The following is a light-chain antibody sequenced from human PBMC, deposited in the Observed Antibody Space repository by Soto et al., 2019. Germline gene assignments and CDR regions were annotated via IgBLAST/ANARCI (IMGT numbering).Light chain of an antibody. CDR2: GAS. V-gene: IGKV3-20*01. CDR3: QHHGSSPPYT. Sequence: EIVLTQSPGTLSLSPGERATLSCRASQSFSSSYLACYQQKAGQDPRLLIYGASSRATGIPDRLSGSGSGTDFTLTISRLEPEDFAVYYCQHHGSSPPYTFGQGTKLEIK. J-gene: IGKJ2*01. CDR1: QSFSSSY.